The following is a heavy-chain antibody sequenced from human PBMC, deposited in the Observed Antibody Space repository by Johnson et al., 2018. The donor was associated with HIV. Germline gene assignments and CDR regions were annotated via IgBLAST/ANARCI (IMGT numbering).Heavy chain of an antibody. D-gene: IGHD6-6*01. CDR3: AKDRAEYSTWIDALDI. V-gene: IGHV3-30*18. Sequence: VQLVESGGGVVRPGGSLRLSCAASGFTLSSYGMHWVRQAPGKGLEWVAVISYDGSNKYFADSVKVRFPISRDNSKNTLYLQMNSLRPEDTAVYYCAKDRAEYSTWIDALDIWGQGTMVTVSS. CDR1: GFTLSSYG. J-gene: IGHJ3*02. CDR2: ISYDGSNK.